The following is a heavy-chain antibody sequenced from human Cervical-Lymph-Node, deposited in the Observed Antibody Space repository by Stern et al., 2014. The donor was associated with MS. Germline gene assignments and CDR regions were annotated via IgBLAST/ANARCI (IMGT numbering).Heavy chain of an antibody. CDR1: GYTFTTYA. CDR2: ISTYNVNR. V-gene: IGHV1-18*01. J-gene: IGHJ5*02. D-gene: IGHD4-11*01. Sequence: QVQLVESGGEVKKPGDSVRVSCKASGYTFTTYAITWVRQAPGQGLEWMGWISTYNVNRKYAQKFQGRVTMSTDTSTSTAYMELRNLMSDDTAVYYCARDDYSSYVLGGFDPWGQGTLVTVSS. CDR3: ARDDYSSYVLGGFDP.